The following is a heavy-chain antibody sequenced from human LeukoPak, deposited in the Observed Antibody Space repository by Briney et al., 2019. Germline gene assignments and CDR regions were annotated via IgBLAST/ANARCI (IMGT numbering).Heavy chain of an antibody. J-gene: IGHJ5*01. V-gene: IGHV1-69*05. CDR1: GGTFSSYA. Sequence: SVKVSCKAFGGTFSSYAITWVRQAPGQGLEWMGRIIPIFDTANYAQNFQGRVTITTDESTSTAYLELSSLRSEDTAVYYCARGDGYGYNWFDSWGQGTLVTVSS. CDR2: IIPIFDTA. CDR3: ARGDGYGYNWFDS. D-gene: IGHD5-24*01.